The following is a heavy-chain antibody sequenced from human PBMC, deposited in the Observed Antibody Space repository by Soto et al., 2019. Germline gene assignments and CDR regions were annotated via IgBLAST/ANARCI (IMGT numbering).Heavy chain of an antibody. J-gene: IGHJ4*02. V-gene: IGHV1-24*01. CDR3: ATDRNWNYGSGKWSLFDY. CDR1: GYTLTELS. Sequence: ASVKVSCKVSGYTLTELSMHWVRQAPGKGLEWMGGFDPEDGETIYAQKFQGRVTMTEDTSTDTAYMELSSLRSEDTAVYYCATDRNWNYGSGKWSLFDYWGQGTLVTVSS. CDR2: FDPEDGET. D-gene: IGHD1-7*01.